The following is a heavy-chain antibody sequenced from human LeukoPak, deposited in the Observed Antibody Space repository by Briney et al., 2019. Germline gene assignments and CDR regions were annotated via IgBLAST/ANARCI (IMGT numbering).Heavy chain of an antibody. V-gene: IGHV3-48*02. Sequence: GGSLRLPCADSGFTFSTYSMNWVRQAPGKGLEWVSYISSSSSTIYYADSVKGRFTISRDNAKNSLYLQMNSLRDEDTAVYYCAKDSDYYHSSGYYYAYFQHWGQGTLVTVSS. J-gene: IGHJ1*01. D-gene: IGHD3-22*01. CDR2: ISSSSSTI. CDR1: GFTFSTYS. CDR3: AKDSDYYHSSGYYYAYFQH.